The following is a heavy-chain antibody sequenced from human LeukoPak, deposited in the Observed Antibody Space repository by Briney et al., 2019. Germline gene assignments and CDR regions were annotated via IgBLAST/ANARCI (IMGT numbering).Heavy chain of an antibody. V-gene: IGHV3-74*01. CDR1: GFTFSSYS. CDR2: INSDGSST. CDR3: ASIAVSWELPEGDDY. D-gene: IGHD1-26*01. Sequence: GGSLRLSCAASGFTFSSYSMNWVRQAPGKGLELVSRINSDGSSTSYADAVKGRFTISRDNAKNTLYLQMNSLRGEDTAVYYCASIAVSWELPEGDDYWGQGTLVTVSS. J-gene: IGHJ4*02.